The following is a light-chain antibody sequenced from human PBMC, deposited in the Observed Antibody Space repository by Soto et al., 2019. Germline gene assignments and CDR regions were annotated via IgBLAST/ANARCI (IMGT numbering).Light chain of an antibody. CDR3: QQSNSSPPT. V-gene: IGKV1-39*01. J-gene: IGKJ4*01. Sequence: DIQMTQSPSALSASVGDRVTITCRASQSITNYLNWYQHKPGQAPNLLVYAASTLQAGVPSRFRGSGSGTDFTLTISSLQPEDLATYFCQQSNSSPPTFGGGTKVGIK. CDR1: QSITNY. CDR2: AAS.